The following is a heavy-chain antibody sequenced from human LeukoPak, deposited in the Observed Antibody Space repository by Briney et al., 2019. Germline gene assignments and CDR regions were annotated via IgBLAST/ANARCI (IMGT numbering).Heavy chain of an antibody. J-gene: IGHJ3*02. CDR1: GGSISSSSYY. D-gene: IGHD4-11*01. CDR3: ARVTTKGNAFDI. Sequence: SETLSLTCTVSGGSISSSSYYWGWICQPPGKGLEWIGSIYYSGSTYYNPSLKSRVTISVDTSKNQFSLKLSSVTAADTAVYYCARVTTKGNAFDIWGQGTMVTVSS. V-gene: IGHV4-39*01. CDR2: IYYSGST.